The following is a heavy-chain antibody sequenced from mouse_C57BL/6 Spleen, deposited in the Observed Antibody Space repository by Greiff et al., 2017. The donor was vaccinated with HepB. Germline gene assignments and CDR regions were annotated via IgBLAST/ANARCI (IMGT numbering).Heavy chain of an antibody. V-gene: IGHV1-81*01. Sequence: QVQLQQSGAELARPGASVKLSCKASGYTFTSYGISWVKQRTGQGLEWIGEIYPRSGNTYYNEKFKGKATLTADKSSSTAYMELRSLTSEDSAVYFCARSSLYGSSYGWYFDVWGTGTTVTVSS. CDR1: GYTFTSYG. D-gene: IGHD1-1*01. CDR3: ARSSLYGSSYGWYFDV. J-gene: IGHJ1*03. CDR2: IYPRSGNT.